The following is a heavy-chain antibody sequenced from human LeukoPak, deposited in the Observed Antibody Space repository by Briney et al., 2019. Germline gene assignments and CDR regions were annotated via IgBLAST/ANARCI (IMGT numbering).Heavy chain of an antibody. CDR1: GGSINSGGNY. Sequence: SQTLSLTCTVSGGSINSGGNYWSWIRQPPGKGLEWIGEINHSGSTNYNPSLKSRVTISVDTSKNQFSLKLSSVTAADTAVYYCAREGEDTAMVILDYWGQGTLVTVSS. V-gene: IGHV4-39*07. J-gene: IGHJ4*02. CDR2: INHSGST. CDR3: AREGEDTAMVILDY. D-gene: IGHD5-18*01.